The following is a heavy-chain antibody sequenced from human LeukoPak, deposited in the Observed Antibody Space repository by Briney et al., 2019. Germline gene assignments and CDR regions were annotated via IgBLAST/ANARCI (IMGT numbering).Heavy chain of an antibody. Sequence: SQTLSLTCTVSGGSISSGGYYWSWIRQHPGKGLEWIGYIYYSGSTYYNPSLKSRVTISVDTSKNQFSLKLSSVTAADTAVYYCARRSIDIVVVPAAHNFDYWGQGTLVTVSS. J-gene: IGHJ4*02. CDR1: GGSISSGGYY. D-gene: IGHD2-2*01. CDR3: ARRSIDIVVVPAAHNFDY. CDR2: IYYSGST. V-gene: IGHV4-31*03.